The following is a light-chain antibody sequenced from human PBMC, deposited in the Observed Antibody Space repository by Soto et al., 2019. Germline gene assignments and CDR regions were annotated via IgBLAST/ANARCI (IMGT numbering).Light chain of an antibody. CDR1: QSLLDSDGDTY. J-gene: IGKJ2*01. V-gene: IGKV2-24*01. CDR3: MQATQFPLT. Sequence: DIVMTQTPLSSPVTLGQPASISCRSSQSLLDSDGDTYLSWLQQRPGQPPRLLIYKTSSRFSVVADIFGGSGAGTDFTLKISRVEVEDVGFYYCMQATQFPLTFGQGTKLEI. CDR2: KTS.